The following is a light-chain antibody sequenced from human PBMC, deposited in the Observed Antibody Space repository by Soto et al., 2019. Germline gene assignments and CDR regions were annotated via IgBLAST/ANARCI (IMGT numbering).Light chain of an antibody. V-gene: IGKV3-20*01. CDR2: DAS. CDR1: QTVRNNY. J-gene: IGKJ4*01. CDR3: QQFSSYPLT. Sequence: EFVLTQSPGTLSFSRVERSILSFSASQTVRNNYLAWYQQKPGQAPRLLIYDASSRATGIPDRFSGGGSGTDFTLTISRLEPEDFAVYYCQQFSSYPLTFGGGTKVDIK.